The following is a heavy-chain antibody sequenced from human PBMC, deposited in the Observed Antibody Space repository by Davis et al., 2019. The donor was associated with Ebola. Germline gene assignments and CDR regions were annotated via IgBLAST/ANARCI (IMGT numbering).Heavy chain of an antibody. D-gene: IGHD3-10*01. CDR2: ISGSGGDP. Sequence: PGGSLRLSCAGSGFTFSTYAMTWVRQAPGKGLEWVSRISGSGGDPHYADSVKGRFTISRDNSKNTLYLQMNTLRAEDTAVYYCARRYYGSGTYYKDYWGQGTLVTVSS. CDR1: GFTFSTYA. J-gene: IGHJ4*02. CDR3: ARRYYGSGTYYKDY. V-gene: IGHV3-23*01.